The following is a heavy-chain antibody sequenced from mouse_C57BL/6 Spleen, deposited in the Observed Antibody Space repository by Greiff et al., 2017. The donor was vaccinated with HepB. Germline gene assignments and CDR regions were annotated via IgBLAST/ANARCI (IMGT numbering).Heavy chain of an antibody. Sequence: QVQLKQSGAELARPGASVKMSCKASGYTFTSYTMHWVKQRPGQGLEWIGYINPSSGYTKYNQKFKDKATLTADKSSSTAYMQLSSLTSEDSAVYYCARSTTVVATGDYWGQGTTLTVSS. D-gene: IGHD1-1*01. J-gene: IGHJ2*01. CDR1: GYTFTSYT. CDR3: ARSTTVVATGDY. CDR2: INPSSGYT. V-gene: IGHV1-4*01.